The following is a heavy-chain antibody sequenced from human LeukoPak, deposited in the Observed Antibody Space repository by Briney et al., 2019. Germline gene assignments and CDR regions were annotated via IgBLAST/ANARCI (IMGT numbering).Heavy chain of an antibody. CDR2: INPNSGGT. J-gene: IGHJ4*02. Sequence: ASVKVSCKASGYTFTGYCMHWVRQAPGQGLEWMGRINPNSGGTNYAQKFQGRVTMTRDTSISTAYMELSRLRSDDTAVYYCARDWNYDSSESPRETIDYWGQGTLVTVSS. CDR3: ARDWNYDSSESPRETIDY. V-gene: IGHV1-2*06. CDR1: GYTFTGYC. D-gene: IGHD3-22*01.